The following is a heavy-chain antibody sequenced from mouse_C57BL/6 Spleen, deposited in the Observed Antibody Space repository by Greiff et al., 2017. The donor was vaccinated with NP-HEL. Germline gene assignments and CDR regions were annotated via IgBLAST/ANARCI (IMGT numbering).Heavy chain of an antibody. CDR3: ARSKPAYYSNYEGAMDY. V-gene: IGHV1-80*01. J-gene: IGHJ4*01. D-gene: IGHD2-5*01. CDR2: IYPGDGDT. Sequence: QVQLKESGAELVKPGASVKISCKASGYAFSSYWMNWVKQRPGKGLEWIGQIYPGDGDTNYNGKFKGKATLTADKSSSTAYMQLSSLTSEDSAVYFCARSKPAYYSNYEGAMDYWGQGTSVTVSS. CDR1: GYAFSSYW.